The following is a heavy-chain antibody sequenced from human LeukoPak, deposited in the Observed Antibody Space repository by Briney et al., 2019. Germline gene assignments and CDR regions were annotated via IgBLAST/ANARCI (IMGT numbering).Heavy chain of an antibody. V-gene: IGHV4-39*01. CDR3: ARHTYYYYLDV. J-gene: IGHJ6*03. CDR1: GGSISSSNHY. Sequence: SETLSLTCTVSGGSISSSNHYWGWIRQPPGKGLEWIGGMCESGSTYYNPSLKSRVTISVDTSKNQFSLNLSSVTAADTAVYYCARHTYYYYLDVWGKGTMVTISS. CDR2: MCESGST.